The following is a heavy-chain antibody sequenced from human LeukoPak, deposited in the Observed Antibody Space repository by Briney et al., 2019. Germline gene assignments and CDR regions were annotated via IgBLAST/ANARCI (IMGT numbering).Heavy chain of an antibody. J-gene: IGHJ3*02. D-gene: IGHD3-9*01. V-gene: IGHV1-2*02. Sequence: GASVKVSCKASGYTFTGYYMHWVRQAPGQGLEWMGWINPNSGGTNYAQKFQGRVTMTRDTSIGTASMELSRLRSDDTAVYYCAREVLRYFDWLSDAFDIWGQGTMVTVSS. CDR2: INPNSGGT. CDR1: GYTFTGYY. CDR3: AREVLRYFDWLSDAFDI.